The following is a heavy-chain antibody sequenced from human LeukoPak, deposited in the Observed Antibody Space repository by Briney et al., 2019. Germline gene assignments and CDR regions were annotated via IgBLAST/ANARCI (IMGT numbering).Heavy chain of an antibody. V-gene: IGHV4-61*02. D-gene: IGHD3-3*01. CDR1: GGSISSGSYY. CDR2: IYTSGST. Sequence: PSETLSLTCTVSGGSISSGSYYWSWIRQPAGKGLEWIGRIYTSGSTNYNPSLKSRVTMSVDTSKNQFSLKLSSVTAADTAVYYCARVGDYDLPDIWGQGTMVTVSS. J-gene: IGHJ3*02. CDR3: ARVGDYDLPDI.